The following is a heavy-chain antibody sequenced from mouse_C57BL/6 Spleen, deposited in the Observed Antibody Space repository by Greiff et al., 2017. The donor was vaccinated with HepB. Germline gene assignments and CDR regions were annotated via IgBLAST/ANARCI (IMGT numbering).Heavy chain of an antibody. CDR2: IYPGSGNT. V-gene: IGHV1-76*01. CDR1: GYTFTDYY. CDR3: ARLPSYAMDY. Sequence: VKLMESGAELVRPGASVKLSCKASGYTFTDYYINWVKQRPGQGLEWIARIYPGSGNTYYNEKFKGKATLTAEKSSSTAYMQLSSLTSEDSAVYFCARLPSYAMDYWGQGTSVTVSS. J-gene: IGHJ4*01.